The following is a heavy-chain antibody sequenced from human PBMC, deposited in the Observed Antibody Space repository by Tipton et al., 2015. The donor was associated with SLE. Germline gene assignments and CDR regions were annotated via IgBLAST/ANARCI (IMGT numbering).Heavy chain of an antibody. V-gene: IGHV3-30*02. D-gene: IGHD2-2*01. CDR3: AKDMYPGGADV. CDR2: IRADGSNK. Sequence: GSLRLSCAASGFTYSGYAMHWVRQAPGKGLGWVAFIRADGSNKDYADSVKGRFTISRDNSKNTLYLQMNRLRVEDTALYYCAKDMYPGGADVWGQGTTVTVSS. CDR1: GFTYSGYA. J-gene: IGHJ6*02.